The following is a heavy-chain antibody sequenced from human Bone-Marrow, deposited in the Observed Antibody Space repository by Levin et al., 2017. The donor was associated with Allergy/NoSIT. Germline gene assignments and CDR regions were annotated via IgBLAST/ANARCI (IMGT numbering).Heavy chain of an antibody. D-gene: IGHD4-17*01. CDR3: ARDYTVTTANWFDP. Sequence: GGSLRLSCAASGFTFSDYYMSWIRQAPGKGLEWVSYISSSGSTIYYADSVKGRFTISRDNAKNSLYLQMNSLRAEDTAVYYCARDYTVTTANWFDPWGQGTLVTVSS. V-gene: IGHV3-11*01. CDR2: ISSSGSTI. CDR1: GFTFSDYY. J-gene: IGHJ5*02.